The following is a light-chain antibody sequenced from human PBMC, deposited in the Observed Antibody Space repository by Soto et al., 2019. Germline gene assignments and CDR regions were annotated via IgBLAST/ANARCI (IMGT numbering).Light chain of an antibody. CDR1: QTISSW. J-gene: IGKJ5*01. CDR2: KAS. CDR3: QQYNSYSIT. V-gene: IGKV1-5*03. Sequence: DIQMTQSPSTLSGSVGDRVTITCPASQTISSWLAWYQQKPGKAPKLLIYKASTLKSGVPSRFSGSGSGTECTLTISSLQPDDVATYYCQQYNSYSITFGQGTRLEIK.